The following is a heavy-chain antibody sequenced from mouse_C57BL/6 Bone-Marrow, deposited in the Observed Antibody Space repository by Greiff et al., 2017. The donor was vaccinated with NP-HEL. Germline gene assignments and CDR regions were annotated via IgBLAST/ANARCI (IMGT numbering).Heavy chain of an antibody. CDR1: GYTFTSYD. V-gene: IGHV1-85*01. J-gene: IGHJ3*01. D-gene: IGHD2-3*01. CDR2: IYPGDGST. Sequence: QVQLKESGPELVKPGASVKLSCKASGYTFTSYDINWVKQRPGQGLEWIGWIYPGDGSTKYNEKFKGKATLTVDTSSSTAYMELHSLTSEDSAVYFCARRGWLAWFAYWGQGTLVTVSA. CDR3: ARRGWLAWFAY.